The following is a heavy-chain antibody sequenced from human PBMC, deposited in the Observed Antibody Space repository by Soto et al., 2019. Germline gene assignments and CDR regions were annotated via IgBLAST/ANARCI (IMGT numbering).Heavy chain of an antibody. J-gene: IGHJ6*02. D-gene: IGHD2-21*02. CDR2: IAFDGSQE. Sequence: QVQLVESGGGVVQPGRALRLSCAASGFSFNTSGMHWVRQAPGKGLEWVAVIAFDGSQEFYGDSVRGRFTISRDNSKNTLFLQTKSLPPEDTAVYYCATKVRVTNYLYYGMDVWGQGTTVTVSS. V-gene: IGHV3-30*03. CDR1: GFSFNTSG. CDR3: ATKVRVTNYLYYGMDV.